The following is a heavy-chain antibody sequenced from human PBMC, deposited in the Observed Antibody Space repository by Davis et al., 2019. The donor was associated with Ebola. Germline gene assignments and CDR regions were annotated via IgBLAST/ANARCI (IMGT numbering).Heavy chain of an antibody. CDR1: GGSFSGYY. CDR2: INHSGST. J-gene: IGHJ4*02. Sequence: MPSETLSLTCAVYGGSFSGYYWSWIRQPPGKGLEWIGEINHSGSTNYNPSLKSRVTISVDTSKNQFSLKLSSVTAADTAVYYCASLLGGNSSPDYWGQGTLVTVSS. V-gene: IGHV4-34*01. D-gene: IGHD4-23*01. CDR3: ASLLGGNSSPDY.